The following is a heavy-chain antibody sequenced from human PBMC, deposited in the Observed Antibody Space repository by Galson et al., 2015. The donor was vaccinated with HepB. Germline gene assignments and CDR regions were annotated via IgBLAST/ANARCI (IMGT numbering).Heavy chain of an antibody. CDR2: IIGSGDRI. V-gene: IGHV3-23*01. CDR3: AKSLGEWVWGSYRH. CDR1: GFTFSTYA. D-gene: IGHD3-16*02. Sequence: SLRLSCAASGFTFSTYAMSWVRQGPGKGLEWVSVIIGSGDRIYYADSVKGRFTISRDSSKNTLYLQMNSLRVEDTAVYYCAKSLGEWVWGSYRHWGQGTPVTVSS. J-gene: IGHJ4*02.